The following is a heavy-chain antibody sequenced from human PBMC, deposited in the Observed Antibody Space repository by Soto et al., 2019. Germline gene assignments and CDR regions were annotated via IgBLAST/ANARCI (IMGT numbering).Heavy chain of an antibody. D-gene: IGHD3-9*01. V-gene: IGHV3-23*01. CDR2: ISGSAGST. CDR3: AKGRNYDILTAYYDPFDM. Sequence: EVQLLESGGGLVQPGGSLRLSCAASGFTFSSYAMNWVRQAPGKGLEWVSGISGSAGSTYYADSVRGRFAISRDNSKNTLYLQMSSLRAEDAALYYCAKGRNYDILTAYYDPFDMWGQGTMVTVSS. J-gene: IGHJ3*02. CDR1: GFTFSSYA.